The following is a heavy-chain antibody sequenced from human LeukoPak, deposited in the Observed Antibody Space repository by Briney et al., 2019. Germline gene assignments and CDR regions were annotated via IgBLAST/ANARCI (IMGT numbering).Heavy chain of an antibody. CDR3: ARIQGNGAYGWDYFDY. V-gene: IGHV4-30-4*08. Sequence: SETLSLTCTVSGGSTNNGDNYWSWIRQPPGKGLEWLGFVYYRGTAYYNSSLKSRLTISIDTSQNQFSLRLTSVTAADTAVYYCARIQGNGAYGWDYFDYWGRGTLVAVSS. CDR2: VYYRGTA. J-gene: IGHJ4*02. CDR1: GGSTNNGDNY. D-gene: IGHD3-10*01.